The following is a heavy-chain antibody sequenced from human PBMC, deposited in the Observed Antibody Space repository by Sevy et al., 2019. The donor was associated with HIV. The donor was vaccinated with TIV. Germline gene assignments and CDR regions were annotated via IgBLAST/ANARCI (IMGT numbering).Heavy chain of an antibody. CDR2: ISSSGSTI. CDR1: GFTFSDYY. J-gene: IGHJ4*02. CDR3: ARVTSNVYFDY. Sequence: GGSLRLSCAASGFTFSDYYMSWIRQAPGKGLEWVSYISSSGSTIYYADSVKGRFTISRVNAKNSLYLQMNSLRAEDTAVYYCARVTSNVYFDYWGQGTLVTVSS. V-gene: IGHV3-11*01.